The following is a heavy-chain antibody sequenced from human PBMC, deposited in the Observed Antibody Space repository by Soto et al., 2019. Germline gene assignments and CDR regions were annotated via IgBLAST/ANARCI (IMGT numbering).Heavy chain of an antibody. J-gene: IGHJ5*02. Sequence: QVQLVQSGAEVKKPGSSVKVSCKASGGTFSSYAISWVRQAPGQGLEWMGGIIPIFGTANYAQKFQGRVTITADDTTSTAYMELRSLRSEDTAVYYCASAVSTVYGSGSYSWFDPWGQGTLVTVSS. V-gene: IGHV1-69*01. D-gene: IGHD3-10*01. CDR3: ASAVSTVYGSGSYSWFDP. CDR2: IIPIFGTA. CDR1: GGTFSSYA.